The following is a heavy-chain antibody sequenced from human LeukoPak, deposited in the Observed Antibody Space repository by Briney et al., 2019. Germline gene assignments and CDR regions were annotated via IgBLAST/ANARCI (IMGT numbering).Heavy chain of an antibody. V-gene: IGHV3-30*04. J-gene: IGHJ4*02. Sequence: GGSLRLSCAASGFTFSSYAMHWVRQAPGKGLEWVAVISYDGSNKYYADSVKGRFTISRDNSKNTLYLQMNSLRAEDTAVHYCARVLSGGYSYGNIDYWGQGTLVTVSS. CDR3: ARVLSGGYSYGNIDY. CDR2: ISYDGSNK. D-gene: IGHD5-18*01. CDR1: GFTFSSYA.